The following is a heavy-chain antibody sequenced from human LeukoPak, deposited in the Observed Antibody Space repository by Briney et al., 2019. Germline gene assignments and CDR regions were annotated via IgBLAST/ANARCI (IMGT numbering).Heavy chain of an antibody. CDR3: ARDDFLWRAAGEGSFDI. V-gene: IGHV3-66*01. D-gene: IGHD6-13*01. J-gene: IGHJ3*02. Sequence: GGSLRLSCAASGFTVSDNYMSWVRQAPGKGLEWVSLIYSGFSTSYTDSVKGRFTISTDSSKNTLYLQMNSVRVEDTALYYCARDDFLWRAAGEGSFDIWGQGTMVTVSS. CDR1: GFTVSDNY. CDR2: IYSGFST.